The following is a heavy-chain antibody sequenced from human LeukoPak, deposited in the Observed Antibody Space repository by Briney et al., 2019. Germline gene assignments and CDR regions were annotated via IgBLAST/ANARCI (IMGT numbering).Heavy chain of an antibody. CDR1: GLTFSSYA. CDR3: AKDSPYCSSTSCYHAAFDI. CDR2: ISGSGGST. J-gene: IGHJ3*02. D-gene: IGHD2-2*01. V-gene: IGHV3-23*01. Sequence: GGSLRLSCAASGLTFSSYAMSWVRQAPGKRREWVSAISGSGGSTYYADSVKGRFTISRDNSKNTLYLQMNSLRAEDTAVYYCAKDSPYCSSTSCYHAAFDIWGQGTMVTVSS.